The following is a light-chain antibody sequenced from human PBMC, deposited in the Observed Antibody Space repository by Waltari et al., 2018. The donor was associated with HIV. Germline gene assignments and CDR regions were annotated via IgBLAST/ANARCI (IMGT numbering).Light chain of an antibody. CDR1: NIGSKN. Sequence: SYELTQPLSVSVALGQTARITSGGDNIGSKNVHWYQQKPGQAPVLVIYRNTNRPSGIPERFSGSNSGNTATLTITRAQVGDEADYYCHVWDRATGVFGTGTTVTVL. V-gene: IGLV3-9*01. CDR2: RNT. J-gene: IGLJ1*01. CDR3: HVWDRATGV.